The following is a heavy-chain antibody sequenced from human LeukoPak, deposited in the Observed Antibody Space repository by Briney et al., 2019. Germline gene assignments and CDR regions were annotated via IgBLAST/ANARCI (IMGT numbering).Heavy chain of an antibody. CDR2: SGSGGDT. Sequence: GGSLRLSCAASGFTFSSYAMNWVRQAPGKGLEWVSISGSGGDTYYADSEKGRFTISRDNSKSTLYLQMNSLRAEDTAVYYCAKARGATYGTYYFDYWGQGTLVTVSS. CDR3: AKARGATYGTYYFDY. V-gene: IGHV3-23*01. CDR1: GFTFSSYA. D-gene: IGHD4/OR15-4a*01. J-gene: IGHJ4*02.